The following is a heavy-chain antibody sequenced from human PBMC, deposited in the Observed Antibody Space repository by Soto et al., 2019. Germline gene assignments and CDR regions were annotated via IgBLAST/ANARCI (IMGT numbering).Heavy chain of an antibody. Sequence: PSETLSLTCTVSGDSISSGGYYWSWIRQHPGKGLEWIGYIYYSGSTYYNPSLKSRVTISVDTSKNQFSLKLSSVTAADTAVYYCANSGYDSRAFDIWGQGTMVTVSS. CDR2: IYYSGST. J-gene: IGHJ3*02. D-gene: IGHD5-12*01. CDR1: GDSISSGGYY. CDR3: ANSGYDSRAFDI. V-gene: IGHV4-31*03.